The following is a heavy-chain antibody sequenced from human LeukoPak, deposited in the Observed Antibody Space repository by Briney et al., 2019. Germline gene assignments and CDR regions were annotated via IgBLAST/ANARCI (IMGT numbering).Heavy chain of an antibody. CDR1: RFTISSNY. V-gene: IGHV3-53*01. J-gene: IGHJ4*02. Sequence: GGSLRLSCAASRFTISSNYMSWVRQAPGKGSEWVSLIYSSGSTYYTDSVKGRFTISRDNFQNTLYLQMNSLSAEDTAVYYCARTFLSGDGYKGGYFHYWGQGTLVTVSS. CDR2: IYSSGST. D-gene: IGHD5-24*01. CDR3: ARTFLSGDGYKGGYFHY.